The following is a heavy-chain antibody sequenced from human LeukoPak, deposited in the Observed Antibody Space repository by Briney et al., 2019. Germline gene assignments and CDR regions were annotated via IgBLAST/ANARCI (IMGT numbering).Heavy chain of an antibody. J-gene: IGHJ6*02. CDR3: ARRDFVYYGLDV. CDR1: GGSFSGYY. V-gene: IGHV4-34*01. D-gene: IGHD2/OR15-2a*01. Sequence: PSETLSLTCAVYGGSFSGYYWSWIRQPPGKGLEWIGEINHSGSTNYNPSLKSRVTISVDTSKNQFSLKLSSVTAADTAVYYCARRDFVYYGLDVWGQGTTVTVSS. CDR2: INHSGST.